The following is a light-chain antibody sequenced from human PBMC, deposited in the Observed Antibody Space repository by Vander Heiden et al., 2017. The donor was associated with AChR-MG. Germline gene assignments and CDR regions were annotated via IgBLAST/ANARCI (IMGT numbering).Light chain of an antibody. CDR2: QDT. Sequence: SYELTQPPSVSVSPGQTASITCSGDNLGDKYACWYQQKPGQSPVLVIYQDTKRPSGIPERFSGSNSGNTATLTISGTQAMDEADYYCQAWDSFTVVFGGGTKLTVL. CDR1: NLGDKY. CDR3: QAWDSFTVV. J-gene: IGLJ2*01. V-gene: IGLV3-1*01.